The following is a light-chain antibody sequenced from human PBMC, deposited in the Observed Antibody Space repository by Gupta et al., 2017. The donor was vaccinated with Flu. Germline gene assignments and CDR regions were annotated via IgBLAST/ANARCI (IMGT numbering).Light chain of an antibody. V-gene: IGKV3-20*01. CDR2: AAS. CDR3: QQYGSSPRT. Sequence: EIVLTQSPGTLSLSPGERATLSCRASQSISSSYLAWYQQKPGQAPRLLIYAASSRATGIPDRVSGSGSGTDFTLTISRLEPEDLAVYYCQQYGSSPRTFGQGTKVEIK. CDR1: QSISSSY. J-gene: IGKJ1*01.